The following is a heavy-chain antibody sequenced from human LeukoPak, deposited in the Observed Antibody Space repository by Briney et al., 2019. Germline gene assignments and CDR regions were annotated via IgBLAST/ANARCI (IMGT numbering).Heavy chain of an antibody. J-gene: IGHJ4*02. V-gene: IGHV3-23*01. CDR2: ISGSGGST. CDR1: GFTFSSYA. CDR3: AKVSFPYCSSTSCYYNDY. Sequence: GGSLRLSCAASGFTFSSYAMSWVRQAPGQGLEWVSAISGSGGSTYYADSVKGRFTISRDNSKNTLYLQMNSLRAEDTAVYYCAKVSFPYCSSTSCYYNDYWGQGTLVTVSS. D-gene: IGHD2-2*01.